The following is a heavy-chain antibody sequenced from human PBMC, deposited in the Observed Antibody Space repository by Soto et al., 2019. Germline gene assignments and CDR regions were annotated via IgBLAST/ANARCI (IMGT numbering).Heavy chain of an antibody. Sequence: GSGPTLVNPTQTLTLTCTFSGFSLSTSGMCVSWIRQPPGKALEWLALIDWDDDKYYSTSLKTRLTISKDTSKNQVVLTMTNMDPVDTATYYCARIRKYYDFWSGRIGNYYGMDVWGQGTTVTVSS. D-gene: IGHD3-3*01. CDR1: GFSLSTSGMC. J-gene: IGHJ6*02. CDR2: IDWDDDK. CDR3: ARIRKYYDFWSGRIGNYYGMDV. V-gene: IGHV2-70*01.